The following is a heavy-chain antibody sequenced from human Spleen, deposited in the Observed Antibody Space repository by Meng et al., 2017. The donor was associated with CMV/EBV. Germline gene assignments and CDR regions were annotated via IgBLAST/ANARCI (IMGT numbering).Heavy chain of an antibody. CDR3: ARHYDFWSGYPSGGYYYGMDV. D-gene: IGHD3-3*01. CDR2: IIPILGIA. J-gene: IGHJ6*02. Sequence: SVKVSCKASGGTFSVYAISWVRQAPGQGLEWMGGIIPILGIANYAQKFQGRVTITADKSTSTAYMELSSLRSEDTAVYYCARHYDFWSGYPSGGYYYGMDVWGQGTTVTVSS. CDR1: GGTFSVYA. V-gene: IGHV1-69*10.